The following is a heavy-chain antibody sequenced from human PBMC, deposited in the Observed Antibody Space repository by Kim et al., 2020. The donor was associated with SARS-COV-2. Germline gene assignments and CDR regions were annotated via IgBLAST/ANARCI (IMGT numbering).Heavy chain of an antibody. CDR2: INPNSGGT. CDR1: GYTFTGYY. CDR3: ARVPEVVVAATKYRYGMDV. V-gene: IGHV1-2*02. D-gene: IGHD2-15*01. J-gene: IGHJ6*02. Sequence: ASVKVSCKASGYTFTGYYMHWVRQAPGQGLEWMGWINPNSGGTNYAQKFQGRVTMTRDTSISTAYMELSRLRSDDTAVYYCARVPEVVVAATKYRYGMDVWGQGTTVTVSS.